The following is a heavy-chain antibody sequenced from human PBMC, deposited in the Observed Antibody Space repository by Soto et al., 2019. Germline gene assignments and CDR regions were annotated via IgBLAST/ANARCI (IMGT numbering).Heavy chain of an antibody. CDR3: ASVPLWFGELFFDY. J-gene: IGHJ4*02. Sequence: PSETLSLTCTVSGGSISSYYWSWIRQPPGKGLEWIGYIYYSGSTNYNPSLKSRVTISVDTSKNQFSLKLSSVTAADTALYYCASVPLWFGELFFDYWGQGTLVTVSS. CDR2: IYYSGST. V-gene: IGHV4-59*01. D-gene: IGHD3-10*01. CDR1: GGSISSYY.